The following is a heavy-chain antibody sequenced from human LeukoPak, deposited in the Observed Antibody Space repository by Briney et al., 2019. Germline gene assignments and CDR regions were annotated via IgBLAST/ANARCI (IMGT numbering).Heavy chain of an antibody. D-gene: IGHD3-10*01. V-gene: IGHV4-39*07. CDR2: IYYSGST. J-gene: IGHJ4*02. CDR3: ARVRLGHYYGSGNFDY. Sequence: SETLSLTCTVSGGSISSSSYYWGWIRQPPGKGLEWIGSIYYSGSTYYNPSLKSRVTISVDTSKNQFSLKLSSVTAADTAVYYCARVRLGHYYGSGNFDYWGQGTLVTVSS. CDR1: GGSISSSSYY.